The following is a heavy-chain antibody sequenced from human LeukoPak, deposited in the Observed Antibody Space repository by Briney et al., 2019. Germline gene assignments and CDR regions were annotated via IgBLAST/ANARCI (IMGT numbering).Heavy chain of an antibody. D-gene: IGHD6-13*01. V-gene: IGHV3-7*01. J-gene: IGHJ6*03. CDR3: ARDLSYSSSWYYYYYYYMDV. CDR1: GFTFSSYW. Sequence: GGSLRLSCAASGFTFSSYWMSWVRQAPGKGLEWVANIKQDGSEKYYVDSVKGRFTISRDNAKNSLYLQMNSLRAEDTAVYYCARDLSYSSSWYYYYYYYMDVWGKGTTVTISS. CDR2: IKQDGSEK.